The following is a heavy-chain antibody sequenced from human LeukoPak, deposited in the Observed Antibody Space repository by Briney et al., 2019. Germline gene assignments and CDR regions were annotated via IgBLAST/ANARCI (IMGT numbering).Heavy chain of an antibody. CDR3: TTDSFN. V-gene: IGHV3-23*01. J-gene: IGHJ4*02. CDR1: GFTFSSYA. CDR2: INDRGDGT. Sequence: GGSLRLSCAASGFTFSSYAMSWVRQAPGKGLKWVSTINDRGDGTWYADSVKGRFTISRDNSYNTLYLQMNSLKTEDTAVYYCTTDSFNWGQGTLVTVSS.